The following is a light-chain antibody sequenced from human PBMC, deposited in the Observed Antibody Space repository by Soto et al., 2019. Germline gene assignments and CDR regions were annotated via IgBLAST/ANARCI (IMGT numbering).Light chain of an antibody. CDR1: HTISSSY. V-gene: IGKV3-20*01. CDR3: QQYVTSSPRT. Sequence: SELTQSPGTLSFSQGERATLSSRASHTISSSYLAWYQQKPGQAPRLLMYGISRSATGIPDRFSGSGSGTDFTLTITRLEPEDFAVYYCQQYVTSSPRTFGQGTKVDIK. CDR2: GIS. J-gene: IGKJ1*01.